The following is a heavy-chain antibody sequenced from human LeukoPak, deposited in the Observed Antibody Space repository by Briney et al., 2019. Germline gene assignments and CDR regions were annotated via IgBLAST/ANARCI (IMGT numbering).Heavy chain of an antibody. CDR1: GGSISSYY. Sequence: PSETLSLTCTVSGGSISSYYWSWIRQPAGKGLEWIGRIYTSGSTNYNPSLKSRVTMSVDTSKNQFSLKLSSVTAADTAVYYCAREALWFGELLPTPGAFDIWGQGTMVAVSS. CDR2: IYTSGST. J-gene: IGHJ3*02. V-gene: IGHV4-4*07. D-gene: IGHD3-10*01. CDR3: AREALWFGELLPTPGAFDI.